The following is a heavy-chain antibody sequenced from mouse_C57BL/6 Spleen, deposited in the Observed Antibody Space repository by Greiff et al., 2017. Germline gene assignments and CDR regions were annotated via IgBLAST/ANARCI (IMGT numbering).Heavy chain of an antibody. CDR2: IHPNSGST. CDR1: GYTFTSYW. CDR3: AGGLLRYPFAY. V-gene: IGHV1-64*01. D-gene: IGHD1-1*01. Sequence: QVQLQQPGAELVKPGASVTLSCKASGYTFTSYWMHWVKQRPGQGLEWIGMIHPNSGSTNYNEKFKSKATLTVDKSSSTAYMQLSSLTSEDSAVYYCAGGLLRYPFAYWGQGTLVTVSA. J-gene: IGHJ3*01.